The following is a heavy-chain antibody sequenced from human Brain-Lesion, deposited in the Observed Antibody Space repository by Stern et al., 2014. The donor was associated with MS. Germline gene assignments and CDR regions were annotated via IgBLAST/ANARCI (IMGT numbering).Heavy chain of an antibody. CDR3: AKDRQWLTYFFDY. V-gene: IGHV3-30*18. CDR1: GFTFSSFG. D-gene: IGHD3-22*01. Sequence: VQLVESGGGVVKPGRTLRLSCAASGFTFSSFGMHWVRQAPGKGQEWVAVISYDGSNKYYAVSVKGRFTISRDNSKNTLYMQMNSLRAEDTAVYYCAKDRQWLTYFFDYWGQGSLVTVSS. J-gene: IGHJ4*02. CDR2: ISYDGSNK.